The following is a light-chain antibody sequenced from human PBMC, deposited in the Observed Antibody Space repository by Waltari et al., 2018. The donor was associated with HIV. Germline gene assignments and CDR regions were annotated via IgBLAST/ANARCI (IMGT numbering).Light chain of an antibody. Sequence: QSVLTPPPSLSGAPGQGVTIPCPGSSSNIGAGSYVHWYQQLPRATPRLLIYGNIYRPSGVPDRFSGSRSGTSASLAITGLQAEDEADYYCQSYDTSLGVVVFGGGTRLTVL. CDR2: GNI. CDR1: SSNIGAGSY. J-gene: IGLJ2*01. CDR3: QSYDTSLGVVV. V-gene: IGLV1-40*01.